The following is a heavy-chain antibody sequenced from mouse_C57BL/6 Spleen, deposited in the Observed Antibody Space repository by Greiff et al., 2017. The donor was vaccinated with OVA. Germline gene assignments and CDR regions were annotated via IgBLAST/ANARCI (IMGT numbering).Heavy chain of an antibody. D-gene: IGHD2-1*01. J-gene: IGHJ4*01. CDR3: TTLTYGKYAMDY. Sequence: VQLKQSGAELVRPGASVKLSCTASGFNIKDYYMHWVKQRPEQGLEWIGRIDPEDGDTEYAPKFQGKATMTADTSSNTAYLQLSSLTAEDTAVYYCTTLTYGKYAMDYWGQGTSVTVSS. CDR2: IDPEDGDT. CDR1: GFNIKDYY. V-gene: IGHV14-1*01.